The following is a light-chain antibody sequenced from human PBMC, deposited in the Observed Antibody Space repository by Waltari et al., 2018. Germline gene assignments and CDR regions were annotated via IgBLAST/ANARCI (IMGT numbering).Light chain of an antibody. CDR1: ALSKQY. J-gene: IGLJ2*01. CDR3: QSADSSGSVV. Sequence: SFELTQPPSLSMSPGQTARITCSGDALSKQYAHWHQQRPGLAPVLVIYKDTERPSGIPERFSGSSSGTTVTLTISGVQAEDEADYYCQSADSSGSVVFGGGTKLTVL. V-gene: IGLV3-25*03. CDR2: KDT.